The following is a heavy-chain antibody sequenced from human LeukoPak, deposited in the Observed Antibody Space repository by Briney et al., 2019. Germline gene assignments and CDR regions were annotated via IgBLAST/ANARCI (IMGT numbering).Heavy chain of an antibody. CDR2: ISGSGGST. V-gene: IGHV3-23*01. CDR3: AKDPGRNYYDSSGYYFSVHDAFDI. CDR1: GFTFSSYA. J-gene: IGHJ3*02. Sequence: GGSLRLSCAASGFTFSSYAMSWVRQAPGKGLEWVSAISGSGGSTYYADSVKGWFTISRDNSKNTLYLQMNSLRAEDTAVYYCAKDPGRNYYDSSGYYFSVHDAFDIWGQGTMVTVSS. D-gene: IGHD3-22*01.